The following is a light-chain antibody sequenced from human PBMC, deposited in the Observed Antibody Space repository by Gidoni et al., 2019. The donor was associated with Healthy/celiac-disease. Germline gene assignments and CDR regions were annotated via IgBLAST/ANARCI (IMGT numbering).Light chain of an antibody. J-gene: IGKJ1*01. Sequence: DIQMTQSPSSLSASVGDRVTITCRASQSISSYLNWYQQKPGKATNLLIYTASTLESGVPSSFSGSGSGTDFTLTISSLQPEDFATYYCQQSYSILRTFGQGTKVEI. V-gene: IGKV1-39*01. CDR3: QQSYSILRT. CDR2: TAS. CDR1: QSISSY.